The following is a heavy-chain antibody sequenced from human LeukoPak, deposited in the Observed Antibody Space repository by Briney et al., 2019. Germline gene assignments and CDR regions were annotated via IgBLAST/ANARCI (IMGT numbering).Heavy chain of an antibody. CDR2: LSAYNGNT. D-gene: IGHD3-3*01. Sequence: RASVKVSCKASGYTFTSYGISWVRQAPGQGLEWMGWLSAYNGNTNYAQKLQGRVTMTTDTSTSTAYMELRSLRSDDTAVYYCARGGIFGVVIIPEYYFDYWGQGTLVTVSS. V-gene: IGHV1-18*01. CDR1: GYTFTSYG. J-gene: IGHJ4*02. CDR3: ARGGIFGVVIIPEYYFDY.